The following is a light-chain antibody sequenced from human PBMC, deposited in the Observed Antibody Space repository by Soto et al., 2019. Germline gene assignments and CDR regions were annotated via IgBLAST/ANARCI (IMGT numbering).Light chain of an antibody. CDR3: QQRSNWHPLT. CDR2: DAS. V-gene: IGKV3-11*01. J-gene: IGKJ4*01. Sequence: EIVLTQSPGTLSLSPCARAALSFRTMQSVSNNYLAWYQQKPGQAPRLLIYDASNRATGIPARFSGSGSGTDFTLIISSLEPEDFAVYYCQQRSNWHPLTFGGGTKVDIK. CDR1: QSVSNNY.